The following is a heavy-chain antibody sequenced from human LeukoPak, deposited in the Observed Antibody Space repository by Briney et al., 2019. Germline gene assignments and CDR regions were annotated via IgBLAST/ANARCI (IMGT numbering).Heavy chain of an antibody. V-gene: IGHV1-46*01. CDR1: GYTFTDYY. Sequence: GASVKVSCKASGYTFTDYYIHWVRQAPGQGLEWMGIISPSGGSSSYAQKLQGRVTMTTDTSTSTAYMELRSLRSDDTAVYYCARVPPTPPPTYYYDSSGPTDYWGQGTLVTVSS. J-gene: IGHJ4*02. D-gene: IGHD3-22*01. CDR2: ISPSGGSS. CDR3: ARVPPTPPPTYYYDSSGPTDY.